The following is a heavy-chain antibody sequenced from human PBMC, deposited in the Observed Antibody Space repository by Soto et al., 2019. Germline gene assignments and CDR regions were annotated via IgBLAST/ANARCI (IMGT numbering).Heavy chain of an antibody. CDR2: INHSGST. V-gene: IGHV4-34*01. CDR1: GGSFSGYY. J-gene: IGHJ4*02. CDR3: ARLGMGATTPNDY. Sequence: SETLSLTCAVYGGSFSGYYWSWIRQPPGKGLEWIGEINHSGSTNYNPSLKSRVTISVDTSKNQLSLKLSSVTAADTAVYYCARLGMGATTPNDYWGQGTLVTVSS. D-gene: IGHD1-26*01.